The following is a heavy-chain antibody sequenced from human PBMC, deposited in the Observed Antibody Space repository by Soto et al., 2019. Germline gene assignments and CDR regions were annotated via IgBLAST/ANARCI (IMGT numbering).Heavy chain of an antibody. CDR3: AKVVYSSSSELDY. D-gene: IGHD6-6*01. CDR2: ISGSGGST. Sequence: GGSLRLSCAASGFTFSSYAMSWVRQAPGKGLEWVSAISGSGGSTYYADSVKGRFTISRENSKNTLYLQMNSLRAEDTAVYYCAKVVYSSSSELDYWGQGTLVTVSS. V-gene: IGHV3-23*01. J-gene: IGHJ4*02. CDR1: GFTFSSYA.